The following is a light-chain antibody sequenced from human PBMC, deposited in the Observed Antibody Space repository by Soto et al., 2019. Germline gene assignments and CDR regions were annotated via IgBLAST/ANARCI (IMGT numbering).Light chain of an antibody. J-gene: IGLJ2*01. Sequence: QSALTQSASVSGSPGQSITISCTGTSGDVGSYYLVSWYQQHPGKAPKLMIYEVSKRPSGVSNRFSGSKSGNTASLTISGLQAEAEADYYCRSYAGSSTVVFGGGTKVTVL. CDR1: SGDVGSYYL. CDR3: RSYAGSSTVV. CDR2: EVS. V-gene: IGLV2-23*02.